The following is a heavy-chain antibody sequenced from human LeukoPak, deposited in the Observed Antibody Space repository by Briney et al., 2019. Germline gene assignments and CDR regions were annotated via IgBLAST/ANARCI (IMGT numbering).Heavy chain of an antibody. Sequence: PGGSLRLSCAASGFKFNSYAMSWVRQAPGKGLEWVSTISGSGGSTYYADSLKGRFTISRDNSKNTLYVQMNSLRPEDTAVYYCARGGGRLEGDYWGQGTLVTVSS. V-gene: IGHV3-23*01. CDR2: ISGSGGST. D-gene: IGHD1-1*01. CDR1: GFKFNSYA. CDR3: ARGGGRLEGDY. J-gene: IGHJ4*02.